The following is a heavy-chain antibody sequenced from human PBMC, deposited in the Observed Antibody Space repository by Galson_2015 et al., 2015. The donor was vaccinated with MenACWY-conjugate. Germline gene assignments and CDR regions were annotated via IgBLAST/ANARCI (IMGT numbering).Heavy chain of an antibody. D-gene: IGHD5-18*01. V-gene: IGHV5-10-1*01. CDR1: GYSFTSFR. J-gene: IGHJ4*02. Sequence: QSGAEVKKPGESLRISCKASGYSFTSFRISWVRQMPGKGLEWMARINPSDSYANYNSSFQGHVTISADKSTGTAFLQWSSLKSSDTAVYFCARHHVNTAMFLDSLAQGTLVTVSS. CDR3: ARHHVNTAMFLDS. CDR2: INPSDSYA.